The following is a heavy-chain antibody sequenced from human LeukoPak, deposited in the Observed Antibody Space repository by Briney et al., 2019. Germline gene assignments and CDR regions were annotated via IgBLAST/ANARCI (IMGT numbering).Heavy chain of an antibody. V-gene: IGHV4-39*02. CDR3: ARSPHYYDSSVYFLSWDY. J-gene: IGHJ4*02. D-gene: IGHD3-22*01. CDR1: GVSITNSAYY. CDR2: IFFDGST. Sequence: SETLSLTCTVSGVSITNSAYYWGWIRQSPGKGLEWVATIFFDGSTYYTPSLKSRVTIFLDTSNNHFSLRLSSVTAADTAVYYCARSPHYYDSSVYFLSWDYWGQGTLVTVSS.